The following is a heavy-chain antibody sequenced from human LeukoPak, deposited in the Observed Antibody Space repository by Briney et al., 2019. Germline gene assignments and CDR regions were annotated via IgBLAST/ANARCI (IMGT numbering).Heavy chain of an antibody. V-gene: IGHV4-34*01. CDR2: INHSGST. D-gene: IGHD1-26*01. J-gene: IGHJ4*02. CDR1: GGSFSGYY. CDR3: ARQVGGSKQVDY. Sequence: SETLSLTCAVYGGSFSGYYWSWIRQPPGKGLEWIGEINHSGSTNYNPSLKSRVTISVDTSKNQFSLKLSSVTAADTAVYYCARQVGGSKQVDYWGQGTLVTVSS.